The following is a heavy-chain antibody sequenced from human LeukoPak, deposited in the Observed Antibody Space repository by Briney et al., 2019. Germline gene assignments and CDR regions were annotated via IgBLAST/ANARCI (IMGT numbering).Heavy chain of an antibody. CDR3: TAAGIAWYYYYAMDV. CDR2: IKSKTDGGTT. D-gene: IGHD6-13*01. CDR1: GFTFSSYS. J-gene: IGHJ6*02. Sequence: AGGSLRLSCTASGFTFSSYSMNWVRQAPGKGLEWVGRIKSKTDGGTTDYAEPVKGRFTISRDDSKNTLYLQMHSLKTEDTAVYYCTAAGIAWYYYYAMDVWGQGTTVTVSS. V-gene: IGHV3-15*01.